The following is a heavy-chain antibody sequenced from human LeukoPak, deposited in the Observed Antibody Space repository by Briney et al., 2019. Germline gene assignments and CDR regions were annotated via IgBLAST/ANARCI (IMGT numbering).Heavy chain of an antibody. Sequence: SQTLSLTCTVSGGSISSGDYYWSWIRQPPGKGLEWIGYIYYSGSTYYNPSPKSRVTISVDTSKNQFSLKLSSVTAADTAVYYCARVSDGDYPFDYWGQGTLVTVSS. CDR3: ARVSDGDYPFDY. CDR1: GGSISSGDYY. J-gene: IGHJ4*02. CDR2: IYYSGST. D-gene: IGHD4-17*01. V-gene: IGHV4-30-4*08.